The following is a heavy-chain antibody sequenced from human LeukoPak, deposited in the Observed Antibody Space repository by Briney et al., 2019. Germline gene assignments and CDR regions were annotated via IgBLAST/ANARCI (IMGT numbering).Heavy chain of an antibody. Sequence: GESLKISCKASGYISHDYWIGGVRHMAGRGPELMGRIFTHDSDTKYSPSFEGQITISVVKSISTAYVQWGSLRVSDTPIYYCAKFGIRGCSSSTRCYTSFLYYGMDVWGQGTTVTVSS. D-gene: IGHD2-2*02. CDR1: GYISHDYW. V-gene: IGHV5-51*01. CDR2: IFTHDSDT. CDR3: AKFGIRGCSSSTRCYTSFLYYGMDV. J-gene: IGHJ6*02.